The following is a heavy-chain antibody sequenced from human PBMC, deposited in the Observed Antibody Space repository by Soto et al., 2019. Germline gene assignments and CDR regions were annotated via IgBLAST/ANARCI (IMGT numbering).Heavy chain of an antibody. CDR1: GFTFSYYA. Sequence: QPGGSLRLSCAASGFTFSYYAMSGVRQAPGKGLEWASSISGSGGSTYYTDSVKGRFTISRDNSKNTLYLQMNSLRAEDTAVYYCAKHVSGWSLLGVWGQGTTVTVSS. D-gene: IGHD6-19*01. CDR3: AKHVSGWSLLGV. CDR2: ISGSGGST. J-gene: IGHJ6*02. V-gene: IGHV3-23*01.